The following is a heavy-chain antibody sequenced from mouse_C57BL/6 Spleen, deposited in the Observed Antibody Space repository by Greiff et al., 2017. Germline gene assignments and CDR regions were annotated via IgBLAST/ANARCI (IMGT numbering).Heavy chain of an antibody. D-gene: IGHD3-3*01. J-gene: IGHJ2*01. CDR1: GFTFSSYA. CDR3: TRDPGDLYYFDY. CDR2: ISSGGDYI. V-gene: IGHV5-9-1*02. Sequence: EVKLVESGEGLVKPGGSLKLSCAASGFTFSSYAMSWVRQTPETRLEWVAYISSGGDYIYYADTVKGRFTISRDNARNTLYLQMSSLKSEDTAMYYCTRDPGDLYYFDYWGQGTTLTVSS.